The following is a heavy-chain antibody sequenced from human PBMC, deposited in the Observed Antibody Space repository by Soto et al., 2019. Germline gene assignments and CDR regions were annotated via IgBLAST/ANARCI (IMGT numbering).Heavy chain of an antibody. CDR1: GFSFSDYD. Sequence: QVRLAESGGGLVKPGGSLRLSCEASGFSFSDYDMSWIRQAPGKGLEWVSYITETGGAMHYADSVKGRFTVSRDNARNSLYLQMNRLRAEDTAVYYCARDRASGYKAGDAFDTWGEGTMVTVSS. CDR2: ITETGGAM. CDR3: ARDRASGYKAGDAFDT. D-gene: IGHD3-9*01. J-gene: IGHJ3*02. V-gene: IGHV3-11*01.